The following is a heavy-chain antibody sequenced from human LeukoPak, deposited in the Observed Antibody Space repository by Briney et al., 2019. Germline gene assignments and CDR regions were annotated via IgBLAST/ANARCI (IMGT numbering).Heavy chain of an antibody. CDR2: IGPSGAVT. V-gene: IGHV3-23*01. Sequence: PGVSLRLSCAGSGFTFETYAMTWVRQAPGKGVEWFSVIGPSGAVTHYAESVKGRFTISRDNSKNTLYLQMNSLRVEDTAIYFCAKYATGYAPNFDYWGQGTLVTVSS. CDR3: AKYATGYAPNFDY. D-gene: IGHD5-12*01. CDR1: GFTFETYA. J-gene: IGHJ4*02.